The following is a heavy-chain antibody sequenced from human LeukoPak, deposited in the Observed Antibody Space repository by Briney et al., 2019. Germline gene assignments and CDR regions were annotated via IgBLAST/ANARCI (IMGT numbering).Heavy chain of an antibody. D-gene: IGHD3-10*01. CDR2: MRQDGSDK. CDR3: AREGNAFDI. J-gene: IGHJ3*02. V-gene: IGHV3-7*01. CDR1: GVTVSNHV. Sequence: GGSLRLSCAASGVTVSNHVISGVRQAPGKVLDSVANMRQDGSDKYYVDFVKGRFTISRDNAKNSLYLQMNSLRAEDTAVYYCAREGNAFDIWGQGTMVTVSS.